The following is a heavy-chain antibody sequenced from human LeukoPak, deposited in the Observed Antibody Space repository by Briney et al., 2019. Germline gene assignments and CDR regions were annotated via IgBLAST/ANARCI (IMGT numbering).Heavy chain of an antibody. V-gene: IGHV4-34*01. Sequence: SETLSLTCAVYGGSFSGYYWSWIRQPPGKGQEWIGEINHSGSTNYNPSLKSRVTISVDTSKNQFSLKLSSVTAADTAVYYCARGKDYYDSSGYYNAFDIWGQGTMVTVSS. J-gene: IGHJ3*02. CDR1: GGSFSGYY. CDR3: ARGKDYYDSSGYYNAFDI. D-gene: IGHD3-22*01. CDR2: INHSGST.